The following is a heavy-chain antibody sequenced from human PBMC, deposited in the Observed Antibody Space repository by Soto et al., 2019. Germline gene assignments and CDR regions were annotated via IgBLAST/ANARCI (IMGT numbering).Heavy chain of an antibody. CDR1: GGSISSGDYY. J-gene: IGHJ6*02. Sequence: VQLQESGPGLVKPSQTLSLTCTVSGGSISSGDYYWSWIRQPPGKGLEWIGYIYYSGSTYYNPSLKSRVTIPVDTSKNQFSLKLSSVTAADTAVYYCARVPMVRGPYYYYYGMDVWGQGTTVTVSS. V-gene: IGHV4-30-4*01. D-gene: IGHD3-10*01. CDR3: ARVPMVRGPYYYYYGMDV. CDR2: IYYSGST.